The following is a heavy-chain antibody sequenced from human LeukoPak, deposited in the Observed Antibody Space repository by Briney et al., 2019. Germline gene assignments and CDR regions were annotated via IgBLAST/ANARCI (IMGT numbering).Heavy chain of an antibody. CDR2: IIPILGIA. V-gene: IGHV1-69*04. Sequence: SVKVSCKASVYTFSSYAISWVRRAPGQGLEGMGRIIPILGIANYAQKFQGRVTINADKSTSTAYMELSSLRSEDTAVYYCARGPPPNYYDSSGYFSVWGQGTLVTVSS. J-gene: IGHJ4*02. CDR1: VYTFSSYA. CDR3: ARGPPPNYYDSSGYFSV. D-gene: IGHD3-22*01.